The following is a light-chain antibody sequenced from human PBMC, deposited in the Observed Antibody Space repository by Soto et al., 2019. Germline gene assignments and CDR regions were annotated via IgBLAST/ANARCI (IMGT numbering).Light chain of an antibody. J-gene: IGLJ1*01. V-gene: IGLV2-14*01. CDR3: SSYAGSSNV. CDR2: EVN. Sequence: QSALTQPASVSGSPGQSITVSCTGTSSDVGAYKYVSWYQQHPGKAPKLMIYEVNNRPSGVSNRFSGSKSGNTASLTVSGLQAEDEADYYCSSYAGSSNVFGTGTKLTVL. CDR1: SSDVGAYKY.